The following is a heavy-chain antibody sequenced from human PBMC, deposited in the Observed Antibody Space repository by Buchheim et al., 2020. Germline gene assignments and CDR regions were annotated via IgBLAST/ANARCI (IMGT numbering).Heavy chain of an antibody. CDR3: ARGGNYDILTGYYALDYFDY. CDR1: GFTFSSYG. Sequence: QVQLVESGGGVVQPGRSLRLSCAASGFTFSSYGMHWVRQAPGKGLEWVAVIWYDGSNKYYADSVKGRFTISRDNSKNTLYLQMNSLRAEDTAVYYCARGGNYDILTGYYALDYFDYWGQGTL. D-gene: IGHD3-9*01. V-gene: IGHV3-33*01. J-gene: IGHJ4*02. CDR2: IWYDGSNK.